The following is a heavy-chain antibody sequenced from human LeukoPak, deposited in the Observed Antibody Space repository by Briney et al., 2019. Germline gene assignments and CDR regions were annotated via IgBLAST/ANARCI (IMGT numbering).Heavy chain of an antibody. D-gene: IGHD3-10*01. CDR3: TRGSGSFDP. Sequence: GGSLRLSCAASGFTFSGFAMHWVRQASGKGLEWVGRIRSKANSYATAYAASVKGRFTISRDDSKNTAYLQMSSLKTEDTAVYYCTRGSGSFDPWGQRTLVTVSS. CDR2: IRSKANSYAT. CDR1: GFTFSGFA. V-gene: IGHV3-73*01. J-gene: IGHJ5*02.